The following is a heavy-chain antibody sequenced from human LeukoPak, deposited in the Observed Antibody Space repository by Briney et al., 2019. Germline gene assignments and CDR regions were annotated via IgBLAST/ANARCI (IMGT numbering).Heavy chain of an antibody. D-gene: IGHD5-12*01. CDR1: GYTFTSYG. Sequence: ASVKVSCKASGYTFTSYGISWVRQAPGQGLEWMGWISAYNGNTNYAQKLQGRVTMTTDTSTSTAYLELRSLRSDDTAVYYCARVWRGVATIYFDYWGQGTLVTVSS. CDR3: ARVWRGVATIYFDY. V-gene: IGHV1-18*01. CDR2: ISAYNGNT. J-gene: IGHJ4*02.